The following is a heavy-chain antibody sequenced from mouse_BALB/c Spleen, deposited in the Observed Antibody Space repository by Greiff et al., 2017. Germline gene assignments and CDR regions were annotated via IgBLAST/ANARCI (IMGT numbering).Heavy chain of an antibody. Sequence: EVKLQESGPELVKPGASVKMSCKASGYTFTSYVMHWVKQKPGQGLEWIGYINPYNDGTKYNEKFKGKATLTSDKSSSTAYMELSSLTSEDSAVYYCARGGGNDAMDYWGQGTSVTVSS. CDR1: GYTFTSYV. CDR2: INPYNDGT. D-gene: IGHD2-1*01. V-gene: IGHV1-14*01. CDR3: ARGGGNDAMDY. J-gene: IGHJ4*01.